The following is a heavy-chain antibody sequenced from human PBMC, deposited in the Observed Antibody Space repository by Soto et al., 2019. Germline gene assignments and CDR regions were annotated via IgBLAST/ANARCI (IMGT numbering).Heavy chain of an antibody. CDR3: ARGEYFDWLFTFDY. Sequence: PSETLSLTCTVSGGSISPFYWSWIRQPPGKGLEWIGYIYYSGSTKYNPSLKTRVTMSVDTSKNQFSLKLSSVTAADTAVYYCARGEYFDWLFTFDYWGQGTLVTVSS. J-gene: IGHJ4*02. D-gene: IGHD3-9*01. CDR2: IYYSGST. CDR1: GGSISPFY. V-gene: IGHV4-59*01.